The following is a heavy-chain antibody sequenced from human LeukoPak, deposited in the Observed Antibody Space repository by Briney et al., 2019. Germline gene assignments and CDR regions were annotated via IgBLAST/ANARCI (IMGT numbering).Heavy chain of an antibody. CDR1: GFTFSSYA. J-gene: IGHJ4*02. CDR3: ARAFYGDYGY. Sequence: GSLRLSCAASGFTFSSYAMNWVGQPPGKGLEWIGEINHSGSTNYNPSLKSRVTISVDTSKNQFSLKLSSVTAADTAVYYCARAFYGDYGYWGQGTLVTVSS. V-gene: IGHV4-34*01. D-gene: IGHD4-17*01. CDR2: INHSGST.